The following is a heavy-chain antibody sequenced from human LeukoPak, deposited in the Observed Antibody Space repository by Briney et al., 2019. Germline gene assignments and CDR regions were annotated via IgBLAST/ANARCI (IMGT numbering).Heavy chain of an antibody. Sequence: PSQTLSLTCTVSGGSISSGSYYWSWIRQPAGKGLEWIGRIYTSGSTNYNPSLKSRVPISVDTSKNQFSLKLSSVTAADTAVYYCASGVRGVIPFYYYGMDVWGQGTTVTVSS. V-gene: IGHV4-61*02. CDR2: IYTSGST. D-gene: IGHD3-10*01. CDR3: ASGVRGVIPFYYYGMDV. CDR1: GGSISSGSYY. J-gene: IGHJ6*02.